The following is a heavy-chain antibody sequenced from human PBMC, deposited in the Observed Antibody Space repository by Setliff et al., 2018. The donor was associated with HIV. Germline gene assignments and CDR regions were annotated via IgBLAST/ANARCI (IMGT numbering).Heavy chain of an antibody. CDR3: ARDLGYCGAASCDHNWFDP. D-gene: IGHD2-15*01. Sequence: ASVKVSCKASGYTFSNYAMNWVRQAPGQGLEWMGWINPKTESPTYAQGFTGRFVFSLDTSVSTAYLQISSLKAEDTAVYYCARDLGYCGAASCDHNWFDPWGQGTLVTVSS. CDR1: GYTFSNYA. CDR2: INPKTESP. V-gene: IGHV7-4-1*02. J-gene: IGHJ5*02.